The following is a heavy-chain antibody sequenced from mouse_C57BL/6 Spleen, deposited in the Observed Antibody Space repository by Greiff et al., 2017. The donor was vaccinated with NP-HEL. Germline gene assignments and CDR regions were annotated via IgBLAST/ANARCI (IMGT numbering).Heavy chain of an antibody. CDR1: GYTFTSYG. CDR2: IYPRSGNT. V-gene: IGHV1-81*01. Sequence: QVQLQQSGAELARPGASVKLSCKASGYTFTSYGISWVKQRTGQGLEWIGEIYPRSGNTYYNVKFKGKATLTADKSSSTAYMELRSLTSEDSAVYFCARRSYYFDYWGQGTTLTVSS. J-gene: IGHJ2*01. CDR3: ARRSYYFDY.